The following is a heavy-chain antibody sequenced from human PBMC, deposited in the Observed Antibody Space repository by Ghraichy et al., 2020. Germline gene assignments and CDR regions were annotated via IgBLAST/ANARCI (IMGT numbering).Heavy chain of an antibody. D-gene: IGHD4-17*01. CDR1: GFTFSSYS. Sequence: GGSLRLSCAASGFTFSSYSMNWVRQAPGKGLEWVSFISSSSSSYIYYADSVKGRFTISRDNAKNSLYLQMSSLRAEDTAVYFCARDSPNNDYGDSSFDYWGQGTLVTVSS. CDR2: ISSSSSSYI. V-gene: IGHV3-21*01. CDR3: ARDSPNNDYGDSSFDY. J-gene: IGHJ4*02.